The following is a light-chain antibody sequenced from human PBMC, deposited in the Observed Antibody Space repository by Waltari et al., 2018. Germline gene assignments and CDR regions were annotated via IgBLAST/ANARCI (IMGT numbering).Light chain of an antibody. J-gene: IGLJ1*01. V-gene: IGLV2-14*03. CDR1: RRDVGGYNY. Sequence: QSALTQPASVSGSPGQSITIPCTGTRRDVGGYNYVSWYQQHPGKAPQLMIYDVTNRPSGVSTRFAGSQSGNTASLTISGLQAEDEADYYCYSYTSTRSFVFGTGTEVTVL. CDR2: DVT. CDR3: YSYTSTRSFV.